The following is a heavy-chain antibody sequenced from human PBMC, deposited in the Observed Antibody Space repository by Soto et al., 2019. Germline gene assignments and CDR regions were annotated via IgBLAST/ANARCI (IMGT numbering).Heavy chain of an antibody. J-gene: IGHJ5*02. CDR3: ARGEITSRSTIENL. V-gene: IGHV1-69*02. CDR1: GGTFSSYT. CDR2: IIPLLGVP. D-gene: IGHD5-12*01. Sequence: QGQLVQSGAEVKKPGSSVKVSCKASGGTFSSYTFSWVRQAPGQGLEWMGRIIPLLGVPTIAPKFRGRVTITADKGTTTAYMELNSLRSEDTAVYYCARGEITSRSTIENLWGQGTLVTVST.